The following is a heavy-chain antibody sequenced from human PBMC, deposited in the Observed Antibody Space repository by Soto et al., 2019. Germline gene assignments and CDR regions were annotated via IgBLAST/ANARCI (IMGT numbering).Heavy chain of an antibody. D-gene: IGHD6-13*01. Sequence: QVQLVESGGGVVQPGRSLRLSCAASGFTFSSYGMHWVRQAPGNGLEWVAVIWYDGSNKYYADSVKGRFTISRDNSKNTLYLQMNSLRAEDTAVYYCARGSSSWWDDAFDIWGQGTMVTVSS. CDR2: IWYDGSNK. V-gene: IGHV3-33*01. J-gene: IGHJ3*02. CDR3: ARGSSSWWDDAFDI. CDR1: GFTFSSYG.